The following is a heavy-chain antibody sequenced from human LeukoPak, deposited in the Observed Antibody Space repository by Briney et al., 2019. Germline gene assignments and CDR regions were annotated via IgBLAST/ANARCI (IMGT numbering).Heavy chain of an antibody. CDR1: GFTFSSFSSYA. CDR2: ISASGST. Sequence: GGSLRLSCAASGFTFSSFSSYAMTWVRQAPGKGLECVSGISASGSTYYADSVKGRFTISRDNSKNTLYVAMNRLRAEDTAVYHCTKSQSIAVTDAFDIWGQGTMVTVSS. J-gene: IGHJ3*02. D-gene: IGHD6-6*01. CDR3: TKSQSIAVTDAFDI. V-gene: IGHV3-23*01.